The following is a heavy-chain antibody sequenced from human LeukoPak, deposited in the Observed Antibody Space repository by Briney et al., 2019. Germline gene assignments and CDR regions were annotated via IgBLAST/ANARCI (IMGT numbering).Heavy chain of an antibody. D-gene: IGHD2-15*01. CDR1: SKSR. Sequence: SKSRWCSVHQTTGKGLEWVGRIKSKTDGGTTDYAAPVKGRFTISRDDSKNTLYLQMNSLKTEDTAVYYCTTIKLLAYCSGGSCYEYDEHCGQ. CDR3: TTIKLLAYCSGGSCYEYDEH. J-gene: IGHJ1*01. CDR2: IKSKTDGGTT. V-gene: IGHV3-15*01.